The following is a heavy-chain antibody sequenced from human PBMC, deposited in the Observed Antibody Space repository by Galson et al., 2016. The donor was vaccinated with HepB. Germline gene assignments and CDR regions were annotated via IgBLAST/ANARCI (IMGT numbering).Heavy chain of an antibody. CDR2: IFYSGST. D-gene: IGHD3-16*01. Sequence: SETLSLTCSVSGVSISRSTYYWGWVRQPPGKGLEWIGSIFYSGSTYYNPSLKSRVTISVDTSENQLPLTLSSVTAPDTAVYYGVIIWDASGWFDTWGQGTLVTVSS. CDR1: GVSISRSTYY. CDR3: VIIWDASGWFDT. J-gene: IGHJ5*02. V-gene: IGHV4-39*01.